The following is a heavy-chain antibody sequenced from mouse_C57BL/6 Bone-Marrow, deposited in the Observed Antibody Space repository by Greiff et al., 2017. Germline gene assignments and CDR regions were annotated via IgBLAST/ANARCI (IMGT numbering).Heavy chain of an antibody. Sequence: EVQVVESGGGLVKPGGSLKLSCAASGFTFSSYGMSWVRQTPDKRLEWVATISSGGSYTYYPDSVKGRFTISRDNAKNTLYLQMSSLKSEDTAMYYCAILMITTTDGVWDYWGQGTTLTVSS. CDR1: GFTFSSYG. D-gene: IGHD2-4*01. CDR3: AILMITTTDGVWDY. J-gene: IGHJ2*01. V-gene: IGHV5-6*01. CDR2: ISSGGSYT.